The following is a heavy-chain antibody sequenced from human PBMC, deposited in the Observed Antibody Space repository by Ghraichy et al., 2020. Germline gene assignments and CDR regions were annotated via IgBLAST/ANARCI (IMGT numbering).Heavy chain of an antibody. J-gene: IGHJ5*02. V-gene: IGHV3-73*01. CDR3: TAAPGYCSSTSCPGTFDP. CDR2: IRSKANSYAT. CDR1: GLTFSGSA. Sequence: GGSLTLSCAASGLTFSGSAMHWVRQASGKGLEWVGRIRSKANSYATTYAASVKGRFTISRDDSKNTAYLQMNSLKTEDTAMYYCTAAPGYCSSTSCPGTFDPWGQGTLVTVSS. D-gene: IGHD2-2*01.